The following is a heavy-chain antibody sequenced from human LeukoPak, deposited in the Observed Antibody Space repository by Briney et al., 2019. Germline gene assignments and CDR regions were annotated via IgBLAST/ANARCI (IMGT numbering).Heavy chain of an antibody. J-gene: IGHJ3*02. D-gene: IGHD6-19*01. CDR2: ISSSSRYI. Sequence: GVSLRLLCAASRFTCYIYNVMWLPQAPGKGREGVTTISSSSRYIDYAVSVKGRFTISRDNAKNSLYLQMNSLRAEDTAVYYCARVDSSGWDLEDDFDIWGQGKMVTVSS. CDR3: ARVDSSGWDLEDDFDI. CDR1: RFTCYIYN. V-gene: IGHV3-21*01.